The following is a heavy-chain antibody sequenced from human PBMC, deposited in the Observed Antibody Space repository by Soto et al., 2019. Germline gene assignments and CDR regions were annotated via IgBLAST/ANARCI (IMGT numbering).Heavy chain of an antibody. CDR1: GYIFANYF. V-gene: IGHV1-46*03. D-gene: IGHD2-15*01. CDR3: ARSLAHCSGGGCIN. CDR2: INPSGGST. Sequence: QVQLVQSGAEVKKPGASVKLSCKTSGYIFANYFIHWVRQAPGQGLEWMVTINPSGGSTNYVQKFHGTVTMPRDTSTSTVYMELTSLGSEDTAVHYCARSLAHCSGGGCINWGQGTLVTVSS. J-gene: IGHJ4*02.